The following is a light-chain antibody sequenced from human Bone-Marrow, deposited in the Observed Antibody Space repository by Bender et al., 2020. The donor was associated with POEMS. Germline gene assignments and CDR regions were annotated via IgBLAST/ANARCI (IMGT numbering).Light chain of an antibody. CDR2: EVS. J-gene: IGLJ3*02. CDR1: SSDVGNYNF. Sequence: QSALTQPASVSGSPGQSITISCTGTSSDVGNYNFVSWYQQHPGKAPKLMISEVSKRPSGVSNRFSGSKSGNTASLTSAGLQPEDGADYHCCSDATTTTWAFGGGTKVTVL. V-gene: IGLV2-23*02. CDR3: CSDATTTTWA.